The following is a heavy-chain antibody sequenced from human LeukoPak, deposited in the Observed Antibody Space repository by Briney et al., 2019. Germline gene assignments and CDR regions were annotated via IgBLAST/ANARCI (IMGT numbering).Heavy chain of an antibody. CDR2: INPSGGST. Sequence: GASVKVSCKASGYTFTSYYMHWVRQAPGQGLEWKGIINPSGGSTSYAQKFQGRVTMTRDTSTSTVYMELSSLRSEDTAVYYCARVPKNTIYGMDVWGQGTTVTVSS. V-gene: IGHV1-46*01. D-gene: IGHD1/OR15-1a*01. CDR3: ARVPKNTIYGMDV. J-gene: IGHJ6*02. CDR1: GYTFTSYY.